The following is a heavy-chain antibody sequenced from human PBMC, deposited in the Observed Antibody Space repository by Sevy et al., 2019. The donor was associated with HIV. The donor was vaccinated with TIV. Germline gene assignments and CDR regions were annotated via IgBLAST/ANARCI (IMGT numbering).Heavy chain of an antibody. V-gene: IGHV3-15*07. D-gene: IGHD3-3*01. Sequence: GGSLRLSCAASGFTFSNAWMNWVRQAPGEGLEWVGRIKRKTDGGTTDYAAPVKGRFTISRDDSKNTLFLQMNSLKTEDTAVYYCSTFGIFGVVTKDYWGQGARVTVSS. CDR3: STFGIFGVVTKDY. CDR2: IKRKTDGGTT. J-gene: IGHJ4*02. CDR1: GFTFSNAW.